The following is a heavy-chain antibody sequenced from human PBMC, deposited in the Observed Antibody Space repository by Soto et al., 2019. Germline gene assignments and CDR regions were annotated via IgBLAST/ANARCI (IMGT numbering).Heavy chain of an antibody. V-gene: IGHV1-3*01. CDR1: GYTFSNYA. J-gene: IGHJ6*02. D-gene: IGHD3-3*01. Sequence: QAQVVQSGAEVKKPGASVKVSCKASGYTFSNYAMHWVRQAPGQRLEWMGWINGGNGNTKYSQKFQGRVTITRDTSASTAYMELSSLIPEDTAVYYCARDLGAFPSDFRSGSHYVYYGMDIWAQGTTVTVPS. CDR3: ARDLGAFPSDFRSGSHYVYYGMDI. CDR2: INGGNGNT.